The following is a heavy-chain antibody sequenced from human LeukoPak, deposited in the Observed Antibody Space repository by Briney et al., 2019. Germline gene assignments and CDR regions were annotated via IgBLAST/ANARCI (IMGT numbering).Heavy chain of an antibody. CDR1: GYTFTSYY. CDR3: AREHTGYSSGYPGDY. CDR2: INPSGGST. Sequence: ASVKVSCKASGYTFTSYYMHWVRRAPGQGLEWMGIINPSGGSTSYAQKFQGRVTMTRDTSTSTVYMELSSLRSEDTAVYYCAREHTGYSSGYPGDYWGQGTLVTVSS. J-gene: IGHJ4*02. V-gene: IGHV1-46*01. D-gene: IGHD3-22*01.